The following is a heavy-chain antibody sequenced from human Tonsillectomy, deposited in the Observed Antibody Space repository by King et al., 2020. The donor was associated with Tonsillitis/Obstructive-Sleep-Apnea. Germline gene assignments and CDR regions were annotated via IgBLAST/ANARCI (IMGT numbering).Heavy chain of an antibody. CDR2: ISWNSDSI. Sequence: VQLVESGGGLVQPGRSLRLSCAASGFTFDDNAMHWVRQAPGKGLEWVSGISWNSDSIAYADSVRGRFTISRDNAKNSLYLQMNSLRAEDTALYYCAKDIDNPRGVDYWGQGTLVTVSS. J-gene: IGHJ4*02. D-gene: IGHD1-14*01. CDR3: AKDIDNPRGVDY. V-gene: IGHV3-9*01. CDR1: GFTFDDNA.